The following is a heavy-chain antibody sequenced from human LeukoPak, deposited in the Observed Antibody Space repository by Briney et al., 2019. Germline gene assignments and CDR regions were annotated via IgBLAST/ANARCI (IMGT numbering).Heavy chain of an antibody. CDR2: ISSNGGST. CDR3: VKDTVAGTPTYYFDY. Sequence: GGSLRLSCSASRFTFSSYAMHWVRQAPGKGLEYVSAISSNGGSTYYADSVKGRFTISRDNSKNTLYLQMSSLRAEDTAVYYCVKDTVAGTPTYYFDYWGQGTLVTVSS. CDR1: RFTFSSYA. V-gene: IGHV3-64D*06. J-gene: IGHJ4*02. D-gene: IGHD6-19*01.